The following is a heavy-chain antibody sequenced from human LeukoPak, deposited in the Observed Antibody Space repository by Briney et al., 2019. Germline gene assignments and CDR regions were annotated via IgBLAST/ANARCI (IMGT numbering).Heavy chain of an antibody. D-gene: IGHD5-18*01. CDR2: ISSNGGST. V-gene: IGHV3-64D*09. J-gene: IGHJ4*02. CDR3: VKDVDTAMVMTPSFDY. Sequence: SGGSLRLSCSASGFTFSSYAMHWVRQAPGKGLEYVSAISSNGGSTYYADSVKGRFTISRDNSKNTLYLQMSSLRAEDTPVYYCVKDVDTAMVMTPSFDYWGQGTLVTVSS. CDR1: GFTFSSYA.